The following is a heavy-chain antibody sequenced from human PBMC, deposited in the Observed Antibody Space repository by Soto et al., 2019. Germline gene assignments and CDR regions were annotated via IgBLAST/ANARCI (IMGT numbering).Heavy chain of an antibody. D-gene: IGHD6-13*01. CDR2: IYPGDSDT. Sequence: GESLKISCKGSGYSFTGYWIGWVRQMPGKGLEWMGIIYPGDSDTRYSPSFQGQVTISADKSISTAYLQWSSLKASDTAMYYCARHCRSSWSYYYYGMDVWGQGTTVTVSS. J-gene: IGHJ6*02. CDR3: ARHCRSSWSYYYYGMDV. CDR1: GYSFTGYW. V-gene: IGHV5-51*01.